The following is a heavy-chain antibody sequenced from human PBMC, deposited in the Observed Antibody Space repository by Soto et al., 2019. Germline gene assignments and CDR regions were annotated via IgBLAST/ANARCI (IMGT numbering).Heavy chain of an antibody. Sequence: QVQLVESGGGVVQPGRSLRLSCAASGFTFSSYGMHWVRQAPGKGLEWVAVIWYDGSNKYYADSVKGRFTISRDNSKNPLYLQMNSLRAEDTAVYYCARFEDTAMVAYYYYGMDVWGQGTTVTVSS. D-gene: IGHD5-18*01. CDR2: IWYDGSNK. J-gene: IGHJ6*02. V-gene: IGHV3-33*01. CDR3: ARFEDTAMVAYYYYGMDV. CDR1: GFTFSSYG.